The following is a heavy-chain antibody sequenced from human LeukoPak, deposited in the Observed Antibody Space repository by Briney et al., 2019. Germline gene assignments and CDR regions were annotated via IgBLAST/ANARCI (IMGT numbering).Heavy chain of an antibody. CDR2: MNHNSGNT. Sequence: SVKVSCKTSGYTVTNYDINWVRQATGQGLEWMGWMNHNSGNTGYTQKFQGRVSMTRDTSISTAYMELSSLRSEDTAVYYCAIVYYDNSGSHSWYFDPWGRGTLVTVSS. V-gene: IGHV1-8*01. D-gene: IGHD3-22*01. CDR3: AIVYYDNSGSHSWYFDP. CDR1: GYTVTNYD. J-gene: IGHJ2*01.